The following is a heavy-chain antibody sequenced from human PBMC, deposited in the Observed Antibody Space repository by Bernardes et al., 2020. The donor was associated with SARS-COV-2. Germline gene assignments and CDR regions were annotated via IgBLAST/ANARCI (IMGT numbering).Heavy chain of an antibody. CDR3: ARDRGEVQTLFGVVTGPQYFDF. CDR1: DDSLRYSF. CDR2: ISYSGSS. J-gene: IGHJ4*02. Sequence: SENLSLPCSFSDDSLRYSFWSWIRHSPGRGLEWMGSISYSGSSDYNPSPKSRVTKSVDTYKGQLHLDLRPVTAADTAVYFCARDRGEVQTLFGVVTGPQYFDFWGQGTLVTGSS. D-gene: IGHD3-3*01. V-gene: IGHV4-59*12.